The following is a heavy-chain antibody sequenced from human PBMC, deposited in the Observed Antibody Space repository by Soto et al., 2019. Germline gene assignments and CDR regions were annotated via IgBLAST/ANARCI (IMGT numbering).Heavy chain of an antibody. Sequence: SETLSLTCAVYGGSFSGYYWSWLRQPPGKGLEWIGEINHSGSTNYNPSLKSRVTISVDTSKNQFSLKLSSVTAADTAVYYCARGTGYSYGYSYYYGMEVWGQGTTVTVSS. CDR3: ARGTGYSYGYSYYYGMEV. CDR2: INHSGST. J-gene: IGHJ6*02. D-gene: IGHD5-18*01. V-gene: IGHV4-34*01. CDR1: GGSFSGYY.